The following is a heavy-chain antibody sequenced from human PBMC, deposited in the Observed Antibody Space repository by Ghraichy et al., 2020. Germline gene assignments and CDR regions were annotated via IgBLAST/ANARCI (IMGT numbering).Heavy chain of an antibody. V-gene: IGHV4-34*01. CDR2: INHSGST. CDR3: ARAIAAAGATTFDY. Sequence: TLSLTCAVYGGSFSGYYWSWIRQPPGKGLEWIGEINHSGSTNYNPSLKSRVTISVDTSKNQFSLKLSSVTAADTAVYYCARAIAAAGATTFDYWGQGTLVTVSS. J-gene: IGHJ4*02. D-gene: IGHD6-13*01. CDR1: GGSFSGYY.